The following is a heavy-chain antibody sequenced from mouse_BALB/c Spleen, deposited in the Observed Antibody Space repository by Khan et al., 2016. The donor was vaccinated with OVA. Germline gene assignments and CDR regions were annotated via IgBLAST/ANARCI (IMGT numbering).Heavy chain of an antibody. D-gene: IGHD2-14*01. CDR1: GYTFTSNT. CDR2: INPRSGYT. Sequence: VQLQQSGAELARPGASVRMSCKASGYTFTSNTMHWIKQRPGQGLEWIGYINPRSGYTNYNQNFKDKATLTADKSSSTAYMQLSSLTFEDSAVYYGARRTTGYTMDSWGQGTSVTVSS. J-gene: IGHJ4*01. V-gene: IGHV1-4*01. CDR3: ARRTTGYTMDS.